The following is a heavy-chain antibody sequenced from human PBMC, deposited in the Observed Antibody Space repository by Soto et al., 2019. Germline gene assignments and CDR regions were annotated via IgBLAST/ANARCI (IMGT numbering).Heavy chain of an antibody. J-gene: IGHJ6*02. V-gene: IGHV3-30*18. D-gene: IGHD3-16*01. CDR1: GFTFSSYG. CDR3: AKEGGDTYYYYCGMDV. Sequence: VQLVESGGGVVQPGRSLRLSCAASGFTFSSYGMHWVRQAPGKGLEWVAVISYDGSNKYYADSVKGRFTISRENSKNTLYLQMNSLRAEDTAVYYCAKEGGDTYYYYCGMDVWGQGTTVTVSS. CDR2: ISYDGSNK.